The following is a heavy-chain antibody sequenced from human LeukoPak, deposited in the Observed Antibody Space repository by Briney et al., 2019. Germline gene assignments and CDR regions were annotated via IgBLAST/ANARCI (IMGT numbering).Heavy chain of an antibody. CDR1: KFTFSHYG. D-gene: IGHD4-11*01. V-gene: IGHV3-33*06. J-gene: IGHJ4*02. CDR2: IWNDGSNQ. CDR3: AKDAQRGFDYSNSLEN. Sequence: GRSLRLSCAASKFTFSHYGMHWVRQAPGKGLEWLAVIWNDGSNQYYADSVKGRFTVSRDNSQNTLYLQMNSLRPEDTAVYYCAKDAQRGFDYSNSLENWGQGTLVTVSS.